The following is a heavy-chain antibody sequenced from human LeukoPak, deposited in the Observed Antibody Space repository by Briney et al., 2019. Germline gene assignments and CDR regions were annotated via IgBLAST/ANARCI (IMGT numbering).Heavy chain of an antibody. J-gene: IGHJ4*02. D-gene: IGHD3-10*01. CDR1: GFTFSSYA. CDR2: ISGSGGST. Sequence: PGGSLRLSCAASGFTFSSYAMSWVRQAPGKGLEWVSAISGSGGSTYYADSVKGRFTISRDNSKNTVYLQMTSLRSEDTAVYYCARPGGGAIRGYLDYWGQGTLVAVSS. V-gene: IGHV3-23*01. CDR3: ARPGGGAIRGYLDY.